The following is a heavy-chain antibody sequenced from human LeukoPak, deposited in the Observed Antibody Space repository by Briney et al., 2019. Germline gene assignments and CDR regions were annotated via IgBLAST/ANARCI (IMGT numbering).Heavy chain of an antibody. V-gene: IGHV1-46*01. J-gene: IGHJ6*02. D-gene: IGHD3-16*01. CDR3: ARVVTRLREGDYYYDLDV. CDR2: INPSGGST. Sequence: ASVKVSCKASGYTFTSYYMHWVRQAPGQGLEWMGIINPSGGSTSYAQKFQGRVTMTRDTSTSTVYMELSSLRSGDTAVYYCARVVTRLREGDYYYDLDVWGQGTTVTVSS. CDR1: GYTFTSYY.